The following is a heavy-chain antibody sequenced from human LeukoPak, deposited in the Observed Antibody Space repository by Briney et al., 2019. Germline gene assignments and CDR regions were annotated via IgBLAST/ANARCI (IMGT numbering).Heavy chain of an antibody. D-gene: IGHD3-22*01. Sequence: GGSLRLSCAASGFTFDDYAMHWVRQAPGKGLEWVSGISWNSGSIGYADSVKGRFTISRDNAKNSLYLQMNSLRAEDTAVYYCARGGRNYYDSSGYPQDYWGQGTLVTVSS. CDR2: ISWNSGSI. J-gene: IGHJ4*02. CDR1: GFTFDDYA. V-gene: IGHV3-9*01. CDR3: ARGGRNYYDSSGYPQDY.